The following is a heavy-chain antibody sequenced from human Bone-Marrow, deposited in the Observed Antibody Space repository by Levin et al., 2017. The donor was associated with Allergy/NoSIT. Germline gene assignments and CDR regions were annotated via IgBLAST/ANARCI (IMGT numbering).Heavy chain of an antibody. CDR1: GGTFSSYA. J-gene: IGHJ3*02. Sequence: ASVKVSCKASGGTFSSYAISWVRQAPGQGLEWMGGIIPIFGTANYAQKFQGRVTITADESTSTAYMELSSLRSEDTAVYYCARVQSFEGDDAFDSWGQGTMVTVSS. D-gene: IGHD3-9*01. CDR3: ARVQSFEGDDAFDS. CDR2: IIPIFGTA. V-gene: IGHV1-69*13.